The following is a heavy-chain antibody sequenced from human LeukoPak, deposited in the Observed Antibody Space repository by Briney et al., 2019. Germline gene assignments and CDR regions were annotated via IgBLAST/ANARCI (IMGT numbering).Heavy chain of an antibody. J-gene: IGHJ4*02. D-gene: IGHD3-22*01. CDR3: ARGDFYDSSGDP. Sequence: GGSLRLSCAASGFTISSNYMSWVRQAPVKGLEWVSVVYTDITYYADSEKGRFTISRDNSKNTVYLQMSSLRAEDTAVYYCARGDFYDSSGDPWGQGTLVTVSS. V-gene: IGHV3-66*01. CDR2: VYTDIT. CDR1: GFTISSNY.